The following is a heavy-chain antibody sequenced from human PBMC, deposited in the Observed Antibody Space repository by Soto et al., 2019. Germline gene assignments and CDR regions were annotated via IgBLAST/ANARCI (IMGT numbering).Heavy chain of an antibody. J-gene: IGHJ3*02. D-gene: IGHD3-22*01. CDR1: GGSFSGYY. CDR2: INHSGST. V-gene: IGHV4-34*01. Sequence: SETLSLTCAVYGGSFSGYYWSWIRQPPGKGLEWIGEINHSGSTNYNPSLKSRVTISVDTSKNQFSLKLSSVTAADTAVYYCARGDYDRSGYYYIAFDIWGQGTMLTVSS. CDR3: ARGDYDRSGYYYIAFDI.